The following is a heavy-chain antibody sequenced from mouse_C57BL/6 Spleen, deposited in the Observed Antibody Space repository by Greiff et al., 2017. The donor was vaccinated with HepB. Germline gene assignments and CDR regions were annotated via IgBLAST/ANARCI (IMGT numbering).Heavy chain of an antibody. CDR3: ARGGYSNYYYAMDY. CDR1: GYTFTSYW. D-gene: IGHD2-5*01. Sequence: QVHVKQPGAELVKPGASVKMSCKASGYTFTSYWITWVKQRPGQGLEWIGDIYPGSGSTNYNEKFKSKATLTVDTSSSTAYMQLSSLTSEDSAVYYCARGGYSNYYYAMDYWGQGTSVTVSS. J-gene: IGHJ4*01. CDR2: IYPGSGST. V-gene: IGHV1-55*01.